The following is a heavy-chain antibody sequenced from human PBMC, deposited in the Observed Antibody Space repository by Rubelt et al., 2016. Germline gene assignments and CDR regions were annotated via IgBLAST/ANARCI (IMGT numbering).Heavy chain of an antibody. CDR3: ARALGCSSGNCYLGY. J-gene: IGHJ4*02. CDR2: VSSSSSYI. Sequence: EVQLVESGGGLVQPGGSLRLSCAASGFTFSSYIMNWVRQAPGKGLEWVSSVSSSSSYIYYADSVKGRFTISRDNTKDSLFLQMNSLRAEDTAVYYCARALGCSSGNCYLGYWGQGTLVTVSS. CDR1: GFTFSSYI. V-gene: IGHV3-21*01. D-gene: IGHD4-23*01.